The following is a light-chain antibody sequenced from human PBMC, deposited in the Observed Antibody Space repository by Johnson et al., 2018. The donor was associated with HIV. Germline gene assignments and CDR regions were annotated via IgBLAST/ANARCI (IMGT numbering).Light chain of an antibody. CDR3: GTWDTSLSAGV. J-gene: IGLJ1*01. V-gene: IGLV1-51*01. CDR1: SSNIGNNY. Sequence: QSVLTQPPSVSAAPGQTVTISCSGSSSNIGNNYVSWYQQLPGTAPKLLIYDNNKRPSGIPDRFSGSKSGTSATPGITGLQTGDEADYYCGTWDTSLSAGVFGPGTKVSVL. CDR2: DNN.